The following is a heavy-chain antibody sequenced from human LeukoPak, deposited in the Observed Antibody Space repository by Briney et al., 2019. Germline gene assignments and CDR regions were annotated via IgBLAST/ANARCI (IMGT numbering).Heavy chain of an antibody. V-gene: IGHV3-30*18. J-gene: IGHJ4*02. Sequence: PGRSLRLSCAASGFSFSDYGMHWVRQAPGKGLEWVAVISYDGSNKFYAESVKGRFTISRDNSKNTLYLQMNSPRAEDTAVYYCAKDPGAHKYDFWSGYYPNYWGQGTQVTVSA. D-gene: IGHD3-3*01. CDR2: ISYDGSNK. CDR3: AKDPGAHKYDFWSGYYPNY. CDR1: GFSFSDYG.